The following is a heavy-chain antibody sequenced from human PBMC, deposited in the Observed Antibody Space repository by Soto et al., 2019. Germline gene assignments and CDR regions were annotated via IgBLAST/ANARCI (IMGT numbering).Heavy chain of an antibody. Sequence: GASVKVSCKASGYILTIYYIHWVRQSPGQGLEWMGWINPFDGSRMFAQSFQGRVTMTRDTSTSTVYMEVSSLRSEDTAVYYCSRVDPGETPPFDHWGQGTLVTSPQ. CDR3: SRVDPGETPPFDH. CDR2: INPFDGSR. CDR1: GYILTIYY. D-gene: IGHD3-10*01. J-gene: IGHJ4*02. V-gene: IGHV1-46*03.